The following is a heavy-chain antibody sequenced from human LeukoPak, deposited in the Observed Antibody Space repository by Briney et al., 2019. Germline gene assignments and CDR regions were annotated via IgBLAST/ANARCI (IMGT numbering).Heavy chain of an antibody. Sequence: SETLSLTCTVSGGSISSSSYYWGWIRQPPGKGLEWIGSIYYSGSTYYNPSLKSRVTISVDTSKNQFSLKLSSVTAADTAVYYCARAVLLWFGENEYYMDVWGKGTTVTISS. D-gene: IGHD3-10*01. CDR1: GGSISSSSYY. J-gene: IGHJ6*03. CDR3: ARAVLLWFGENEYYMDV. CDR2: IYYSGST. V-gene: IGHV4-39*01.